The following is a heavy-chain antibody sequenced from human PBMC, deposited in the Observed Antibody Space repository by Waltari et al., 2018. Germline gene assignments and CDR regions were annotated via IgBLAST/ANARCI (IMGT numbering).Heavy chain of an antibody. V-gene: IGHV1-69*01. CDR2: IIPIFGTA. D-gene: IGHD3-3*01. CDR3: ASGSHYDFLGRHWFDP. Sequence: QVQLVQSGAEVKKPGSSVKVSCKASGGTFSRSAIRWVRQVPGQGLEWLGGIIPIFGTANYAQKFQGRVTITADESTSTAYMELSSLRSEDTAVYYCASGSHYDFLGRHWFDPWGQGTLVTVSS. CDR1: GGTFSRSA. J-gene: IGHJ5*02.